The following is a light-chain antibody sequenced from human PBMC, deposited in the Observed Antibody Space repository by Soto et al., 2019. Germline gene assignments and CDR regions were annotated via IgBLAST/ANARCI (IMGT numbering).Light chain of an antibody. Sequence: DIQLTQSPSFVSPSIGESVTITCRASQVIRSSLAWYQVKPGKAPKLLIYAASTLESGVPSRFSATVSGTEFSLTITSLQPEDFATYYCQQLFDSPITLGQGTRLEIK. CDR3: QQLFDSPIT. V-gene: IGKV1-9*01. CDR2: AAS. J-gene: IGKJ5*01. CDR1: QVIRSS.